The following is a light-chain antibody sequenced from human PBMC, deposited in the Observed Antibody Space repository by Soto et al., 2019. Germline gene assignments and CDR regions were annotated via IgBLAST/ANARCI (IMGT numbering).Light chain of an antibody. CDR3: QQYNNWPWT. CDR2: GAS. J-gene: IGKJ1*01. CDR1: QSISGT. Sequence: EIVMTQSPATLSVSPGGRSTLSCGASQSISGTLAWYQQQPGQAPRLLIYGASTRATSFPARFSGSGSGADFTLTISSLQSEDCAVYNCQQYNNWPWTCGQGTKVDMK. V-gene: IGKV3-15*01.